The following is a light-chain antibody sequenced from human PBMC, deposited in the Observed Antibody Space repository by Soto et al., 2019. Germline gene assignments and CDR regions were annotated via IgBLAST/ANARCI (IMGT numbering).Light chain of an antibody. CDR3: QHYNNWPSWT. J-gene: IGKJ1*01. CDR2: GAS. Sequence: EIVMTQSPAALSVSPGERATLSCRASQSVSSNLAWYQQKPGQAPRLLIYGASTRATGIPARFSGSGSGTEFTLTISSLQSEDFAVYYCQHYNNWPSWTFGQGTK. V-gene: IGKV3-15*01. CDR1: QSVSSN.